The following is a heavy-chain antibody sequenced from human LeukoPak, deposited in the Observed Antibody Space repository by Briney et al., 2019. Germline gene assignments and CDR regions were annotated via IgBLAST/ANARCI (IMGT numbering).Heavy chain of an antibody. V-gene: IGHV4-38-2*01. CDR1: GYSISSDYY. CDR2: AYHTGST. Sequence: PSETLSLTCVVSGYSISSDYYWGWIRQPPGKGLEWFGSAYHTGSTYYNPSLKSRVTISLDTSKNQFSLRLNSVTAADTAIYYCATGVGRGSSSFAPFDYWGRGMLVTVSS. J-gene: IGHJ4*02. CDR3: ATGVGRGSSSFAPFDY. D-gene: IGHD6-6*01.